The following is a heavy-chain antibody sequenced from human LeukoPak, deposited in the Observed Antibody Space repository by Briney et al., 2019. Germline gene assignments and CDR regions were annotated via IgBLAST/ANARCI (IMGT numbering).Heavy chain of an antibody. D-gene: IGHD2-2*01. J-gene: IGHJ5*02. V-gene: IGHV3-21*01. CDR1: GFTFSSYS. CDR2: IRSSSSYI. CDR3: AREGSSNWFDP. Sequence: GGSLRLSCAASGFTFSSYSMNWVRQAPGKGLEWVSSIRSSSSYIYYADSVKGRFTISRDNAKNSLYLQMNSLRAEDTAVYYCAREGSSNWFDPWGQGTLVTVSS.